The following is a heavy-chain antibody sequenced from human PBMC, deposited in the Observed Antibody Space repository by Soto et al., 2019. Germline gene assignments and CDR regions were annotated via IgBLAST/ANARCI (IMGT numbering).Heavy chain of an antibody. CDR3: AKGSRWLVDYFAY. D-gene: IGHD6-19*01. Sequence: GGSLRLSCAASGFTFSNNAMSWVRQAPGKGLEWVSAVGSSGGSTYYADSVKGRLTISRDNSKNTLYLQMNSLRAEDTAVYFCAKGSRWLVDYFAYWGQRTLVIVSS. CDR2: VGSSGGST. J-gene: IGHJ4*02. CDR1: GFTFSNNA. V-gene: IGHV3-23*01.